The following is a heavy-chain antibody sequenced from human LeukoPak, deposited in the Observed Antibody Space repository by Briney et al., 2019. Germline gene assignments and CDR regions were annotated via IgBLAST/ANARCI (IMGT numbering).Heavy chain of an antibody. J-gene: IGHJ6*02. CDR3: ARDYYGSLGMDV. CDR1: GFSFSTYG. D-gene: IGHD3-10*01. Sequence: GGSLRLSCAASGFSFSTYGMHWVRQAPGKGLEWVSSISSSSSYIYYADSVKGRFTISRDNAKNSLYLQMNSLRAEDTAVYYCARDYYGSLGMDVWGQGTTVTVSS. V-gene: IGHV3-21*01. CDR2: ISSSSSYI.